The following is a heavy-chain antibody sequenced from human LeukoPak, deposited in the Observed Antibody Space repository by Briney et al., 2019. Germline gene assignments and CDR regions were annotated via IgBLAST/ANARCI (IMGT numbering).Heavy chain of an antibody. CDR2: INAGNGNT. CDR3: ARDDCGDTCYPGGY. D-gene: IGHD2-21*01. V-gene: IGHV1-3*01. J-gene: IGHJ4*02. Sequence: GASVKVSCKASGYTFTSYAMHWVRQAPGQRLEWMGWINAGNGNTKYSQNFQGRVTITRDTSASTAYMELSSLTSEDTALYYCARDDCGDTCYPGGYWGQGTLVTVSS. CDR1: GYTFTSYA.